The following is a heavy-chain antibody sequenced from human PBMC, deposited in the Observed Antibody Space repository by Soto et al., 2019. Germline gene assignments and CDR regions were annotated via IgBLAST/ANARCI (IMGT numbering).Heavy chain of an antibody. D-gene: IGHD6-13*01. Sequence: PSETLSLTCTVSGGSISSSSYYWGWIRQPPGKGLEWTGSIYYSGSTYYNPSLKSRVTISVDTSKNQFSLKLSSVTAADTAVYYCARQGGRGSSNWYPYFDYWGQGTLVTVSS. J-gene: IGHJ4*02. V-gene: IGHV4-39*01. CDR1: GGSISSSSYY. CDR3: ARQGGRGSSNWYPYFDY. CDR2: IYYSGST.